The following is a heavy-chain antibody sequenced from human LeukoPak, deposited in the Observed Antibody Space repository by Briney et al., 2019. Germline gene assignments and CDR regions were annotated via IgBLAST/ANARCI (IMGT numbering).Heavy chain of an antibody. CDR3: ASGYSYGPLNYYYYYMDV. V-gene: IGHV1-2*02. CDR2: INPNSGGT. D-gene: IGHD5-18*01. CDR1: GYTFTGYY. Sequence: ASVKVSCRASGYTFTGYYMHWVRQAPGQGLEWMGWINPNSGGTNYAQKFQGRVTMTRDTSISTAYMELSRLRSDDTAVYYCASGYSYGPLNYYYYYMDVWGKGTTVTVSS. J-gene: IGHJ6*03.